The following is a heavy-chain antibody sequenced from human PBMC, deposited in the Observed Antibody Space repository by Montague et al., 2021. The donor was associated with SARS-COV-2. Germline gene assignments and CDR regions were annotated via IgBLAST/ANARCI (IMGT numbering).Heavy chain of an antibody. CDR3: ARGGSGYYAAFDY. J-gene: IGHJ4*02. V-gene: IGHV3-11*05. Sequence: SLRLSCAASGFTFSDYYMSWIRQAPGKGLEWVSYTSSSSSYTNYADSVKGRFTISRDNAKNSLYLQMSSLRAEDTAVYYCARGGSGYYAAFDYWGQGTLVTVSS. CDR2: TSSSSSYT. CDR1: GFTFSDYY. D-gene: IGHD3-3*01.